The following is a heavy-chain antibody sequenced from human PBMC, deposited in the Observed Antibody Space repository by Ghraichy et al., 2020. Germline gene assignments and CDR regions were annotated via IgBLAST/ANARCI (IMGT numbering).Heavy chain of an antibody. D-gene: IGHD3-10*01. J-gene: IGHJ6*02. CDR2: MNPNSGNT. V-gene: IGHV1-8*01. CDR1: GYTFTSYD. Sequence: ASVKVSCKASGYTFTSYDINWVRQATGQGLEWMGWMNPNSGNTGYAQKFQGRVTMTRNTSISTAYMELSSLRSEDTAVYYCARAQYGSPHYGMDVWGQGTTVTVSS. CDR3: ARAQYGSPHYGMDV.